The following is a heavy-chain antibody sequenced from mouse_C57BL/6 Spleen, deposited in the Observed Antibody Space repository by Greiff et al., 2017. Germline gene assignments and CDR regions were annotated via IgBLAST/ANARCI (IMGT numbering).Heavy chain of an antibody. J-gene: IGHJ4*01. V-gene: IGHV14-2*01. CDR2: IDPEDGET. CDR1: GFNIKDYY. CDR3: ARWYYGSSLYYYAMDY. D-gene: IGHD1-1*01. Sequence: EVKLQESGAELVKPGASVKLSCTASGFNIKDYYMHWVKQRTEQGLEWIGRIDPEDGETKYAPKFQGKATITADTSSNTAYLQLSSLTSEDTAVYYCARWYYGSSLYYYAMDYWGQGTSVTVSS.